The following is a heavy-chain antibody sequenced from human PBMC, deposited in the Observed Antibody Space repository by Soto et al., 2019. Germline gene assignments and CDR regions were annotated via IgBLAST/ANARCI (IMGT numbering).Heavy chain of an antibody. CDR2: MFLGGSDT. CDR1: ADTFSSYW. CDR3: ARIRKNCGGDCYALEY. Sequence: HGESLKISCQGSADTFSSYWIGWVRQMPGKGLEWLGIMFLGGSDTRYSPSFQGRVNISADKSITTAYLQWNSLKASDTAMYYCARIRKNCGGDCYALEYWGQGTLVTVS. V-gene: IGHV5-51*01. J-gene: IGHJ4*02. D-gene: IGHD2-21*02.